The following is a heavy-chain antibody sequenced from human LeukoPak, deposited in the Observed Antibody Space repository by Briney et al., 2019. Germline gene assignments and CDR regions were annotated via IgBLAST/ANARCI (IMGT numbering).Heavy chain of an antibody. D-gene: IGHD4-17*01. CDR1: GGSISSYY. Sequence: SETPSLTCTVSGGSISSYYWSWIRQPPGKGLEWIGYIYYSGSTNYNPSLKSRVTISVDTSKNQFSLKLSSVTAADTAVYYCARDRTTVTTYYYYGMDVWGQGTTVTVSS. CDR2: IYYSGST. V-gene: IGHV4-59*01. CDR3: ARDRTTVTTYYYYGMDV. J-gene: IGHJ6*02.